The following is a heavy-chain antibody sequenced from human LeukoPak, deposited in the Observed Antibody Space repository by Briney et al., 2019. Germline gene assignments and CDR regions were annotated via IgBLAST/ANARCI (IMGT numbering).Heavy chain of an antibody. V-gene: IGHV3-30*18. Sequence: PGGSLRLSCAASGFTFSSYGMHWVRQAPGKGLEWVAVISYDGSNKYYADSVKGRFTISRDNSKNTLYLQMNSLRAEDTAVYYCAKSGVWGSYRPTHFDYWGQGTLVTVSS. D-gene: IGHD3-16*02. CDR3: AKSGVWGSYRPTHFDY. J-gene: IGHJ4*02. CDR2: ISYDGSNK. CDR1: GFTFSSYG.